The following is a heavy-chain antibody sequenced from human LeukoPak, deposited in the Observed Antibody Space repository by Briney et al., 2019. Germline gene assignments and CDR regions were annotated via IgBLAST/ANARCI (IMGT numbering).Heavy chain of an antibody. V-gene: IGHV4-59*08. J-gene: IGHJ4*02. CDR3: ARHTDIAPLSSLRY. CDR2: IYYSGST. D-gene: IGHD6-13*01. CDR1: GGSISSYY. Sequence: PSETLSLTCTVSGGSISSYYWSWIRQTPGKGLEWIGDIYYSGSTNYNPSLKSRVTISVDTSKNQFSLKLSSVTAADTAVYYCARHTDIAPLSSLRYWGQGTLVTVSS.